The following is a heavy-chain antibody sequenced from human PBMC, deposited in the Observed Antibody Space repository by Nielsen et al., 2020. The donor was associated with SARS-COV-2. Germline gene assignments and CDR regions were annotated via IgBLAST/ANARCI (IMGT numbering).Heavy chain of an antibody. CDR1: GRSFSGYY. CDR3: AFRGDLDY. Sequence: SETLSLTCAVYGRSFSGYYWSWIRQPPGKGLEWIGEINHRGSNNYNPSLKSRITMSVDTSKNQFSLRLSSVTAADTAVYYCAFRGDLDYWGQGTLVTVSS. CDR2: INHRGSN. V-gene: IGHV4-34*01. D-gene: IGHD3-10*01. J-gene: IGHJ4*02.